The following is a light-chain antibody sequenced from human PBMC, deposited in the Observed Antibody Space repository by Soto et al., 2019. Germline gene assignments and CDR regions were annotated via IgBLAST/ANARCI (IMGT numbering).Light chain of an antibody. Sequence: DIQMTQSPFSLSASLGDRVTLTCRASQSISDYLNWYQQKPGKGPKLLIFAASSLQVGVPSRFSGSGSGTDFTLTISSLQHEDFATYFCQQSHSAPFTFGPGTTVDIK. CDR3: QQSHSAPFT. V-gene: IGKV1-39*01. J-gene: IGKJ3*01. CDR1: QSISDY. CDR2: AAS.